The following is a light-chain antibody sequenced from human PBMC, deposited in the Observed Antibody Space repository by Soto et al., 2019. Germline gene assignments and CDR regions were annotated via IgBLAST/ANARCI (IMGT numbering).Light chain of an antibody. CDR2: AAS. CDR3: QQSYSTPRT. Sequence: DLQMTQSPSSLSASVGDRVTITCRASQSISSYLNWYQQKPGKAPKLLIYAASSLQSGVPSRFSGSGSGTDFTLPISSLQPEDFATYYCQQSYSTPRTFGQGTRLEIK. V-gene: IGKV1-39*01. J-gene: IGKJ5*01. CDR1: QSISSY.